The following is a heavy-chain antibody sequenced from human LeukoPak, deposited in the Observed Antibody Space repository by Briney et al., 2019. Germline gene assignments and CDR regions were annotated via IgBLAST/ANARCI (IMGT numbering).Heavy chain of an antibody. Sequence: GGSLRLSCAASGFTVSSSYMSWVRQAPGKRLEWVSLIYSGGTTYYADSVKGRFTISRDDSKNTLYLQMNSLRAEDTAVYYCARRGDGGRSFDFWGQGTLVTVSS. CDR2: IYSGGTT. CDR3: ARRGDGGRSFDF. D-gene: IGHD4-23*01. J-gene: IGHJ4*02. CDR1: GFTVSSSY. V-gene: IGHV3-53*01.